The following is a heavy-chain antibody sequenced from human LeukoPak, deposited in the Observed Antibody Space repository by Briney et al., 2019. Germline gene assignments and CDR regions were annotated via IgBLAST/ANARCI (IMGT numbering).Heavy chain of an antibody. J-gene: IGHJ4*02. CDR2: IRYDE. CDR1: GFTFSSYG. D-gene: IGHD3-22*01. V-gene: IGHV3-30*02. CDR3: ARVNLHPYYYDSSGYYGDY. Sequence: PGGSLRLSCAASGFTFSSYGMHWVRQAPGKGLEWVAFIRYDEYYADSVKGRFTISRDNSKNTLYLQMNSLRAEDTAVYYCARVNLHPYYYDSSGYYGDYWGQGTLVTVSS.